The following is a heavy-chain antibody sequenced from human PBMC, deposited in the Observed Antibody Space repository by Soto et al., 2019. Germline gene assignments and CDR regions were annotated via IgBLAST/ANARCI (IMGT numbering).Heavy chain of an antibody. CDR1: GYIFTRYY. D-gene: IGHD2-15*01. V-gene: IGHV1-46*01. CDR2: IKPSGGST. Sequence: QVQLVQSGAEVKKPGASVKVSCKASGYIFTRYYMHWVRQAPGQGLEWMGIIKPSGGSTSYTQKFPGRVTMTRDTSTSTVYMDLSSLRSEDTAVYYCARGLLGFGSPYYFDYWGQGTLVTVSS. CDR3: ARGLLGFGSPYYFDY. J-gene: IGHJ4*02.